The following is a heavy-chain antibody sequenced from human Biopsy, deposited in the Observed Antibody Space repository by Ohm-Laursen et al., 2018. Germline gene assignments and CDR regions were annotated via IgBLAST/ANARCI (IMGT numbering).Heavy chain of an antibody. CDR3: ARLGSGDYFPTFFDF. Sequence: TLSLTCTVSGVSINGGRYYWNWIRHHPGKGLEWIGNIFYSVNTYYNPSLKSQVTISVDTSKNQFSLKLSSVTAADTAVYYCARLGSGDYFPTFFDFWGQGALVTVSS. V-gene: IGHV4-31*01. CDR2: IFYSVNT. D-gene: IGHD5-12*01. CDR1: GVSINGGRYY. J-gene: IGHJ4*02.